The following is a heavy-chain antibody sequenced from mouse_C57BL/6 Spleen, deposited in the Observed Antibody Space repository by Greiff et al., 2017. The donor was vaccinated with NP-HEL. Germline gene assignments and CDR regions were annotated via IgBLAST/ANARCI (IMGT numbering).Heavy chain of an antibody. CDR2: IYPRSGNT. V-gene: IGHV1-81*01. J-gene: IGHJ3*01. D-gene: IGHD2-4*01. CDR3: ASPYYDYDGGFAY. CDR1: GYTFTSYG. Sequence: QVQLQQSGAELARPGASVKLSCKASGYTFTSYGISWVKQRTGQGLEWIGEIYPRSGNTYYNEKFKGKATLTADKSSSTAYMELRSLTSEDSAVYFCASPYYDYDGGFAYWGQGTLVTVSA.